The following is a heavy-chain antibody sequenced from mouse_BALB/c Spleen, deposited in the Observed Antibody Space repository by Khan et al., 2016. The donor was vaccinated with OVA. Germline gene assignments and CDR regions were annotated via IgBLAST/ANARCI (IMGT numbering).Heavy chain of an antibody. CDR3: ARSEYYDYDPFPY. D-gene: IGHD2-4*01. V-gene: IGHV3-2*02. J-gene: IGHJ3*01. Sequence: EVQLQESGPGLVKPSQSLSLTCTVTGYSITSEFAWNWIRQFPGNKLEWMGYISYSGNTRYNPSLKSLISIPRDKSRNPFFLQLNSVTTEDTATYYCARSEYYDYDPFPYWGQGTLVTVSA. CDR2: ISYSGNT. CDR1: GYSITSEFA.